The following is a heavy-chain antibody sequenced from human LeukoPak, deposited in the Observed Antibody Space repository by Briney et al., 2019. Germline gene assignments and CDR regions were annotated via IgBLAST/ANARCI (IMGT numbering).Heavy chain of an antibody. CDR3: ARSPSVTAIYYFDY. CDR1: GYSFTNYW. J-gene: IGHJ4*02. CDR2: IYPGDSDI. V-gene: IGHV5-51*01. D-gene: IGHD4-11*01. Sequence: GESLKISCKGSGYSFTNYWIGWVRQMPGKGLEWMGIIYPGDSDIRYSPSFQGQVIISADKSISTAHLQWSSLTASDTAMYYCARSPSVTAIYYFDYWGQGTLVTVSS.